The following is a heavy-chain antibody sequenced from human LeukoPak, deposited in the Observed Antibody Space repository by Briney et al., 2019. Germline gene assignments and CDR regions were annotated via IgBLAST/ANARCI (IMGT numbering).Heavy chain of an antibody. CDR1: GFTFSSYA. D-gene: IGHD6-19*01. CDR3: AKDQEYSSGWYDY. Sequence: GGSLRLSCAASGFTFSSYAMSWVRQAPGKGLEWVSAISGSGGSTYYADSVKGRFTISRDNSKNTLYLQMNSLRAEDTAVYHCAKDQEYSSGWYDYWGQGTLVTVSS. V-gene: IGHV3-23*01. CDR2: ISGSGGST. J-gene: IGHJ4*02.